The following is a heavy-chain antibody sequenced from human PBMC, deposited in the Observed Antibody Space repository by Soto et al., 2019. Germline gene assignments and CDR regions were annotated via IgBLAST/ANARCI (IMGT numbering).Heavy chain of an antibody. CDR3: AKDREDSVVVVAAGDAFDI. D-gene: IGHD2-15*01. Sequence: EVQLLESGGGLVQPGGSLRLSCAASGFTFSSYAMSWVRQAPGKGLEWVSAISGSGGSTYYADSVKGRFTISRDNPKNTLYLQKNSLRAEDTAVYYCAKDREDSVVVVAAGDAFDIWGQGTMVTVSS. V-gene: IGHV3-23*01. CDR1: GFTFSSYA. CDR2: ISGSGGST. J-gene: IGHJ3*02.